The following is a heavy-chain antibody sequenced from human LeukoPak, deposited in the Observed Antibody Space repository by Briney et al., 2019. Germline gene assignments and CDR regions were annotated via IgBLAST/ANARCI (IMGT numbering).Heavy chain of an antibody. J-gene: IGHJ3*02. CDR2: MNPNSGNT. Sequence: ASVKVSCKASGYTFTSYDINWVRQATGQGLEWMGWMNPNSGNTGYAQKFQGRVTITRNTSISTAYMELSSLRSEDTAVYYCARGNPYDSSGYYGDAFDIWGQGTMVTVSS. V-gene: IGHV1-8*03. CDR3: ARGNPYDSSGYYGDAFDI. CDR1: GYTFTSYD. D-gene: IGHD3-22*01.